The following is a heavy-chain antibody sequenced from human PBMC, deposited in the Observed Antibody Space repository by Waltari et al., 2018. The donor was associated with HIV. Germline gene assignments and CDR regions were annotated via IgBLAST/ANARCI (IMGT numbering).Heavy chain of an antibody. Sequence: EVRLVESGGGLGQPGGSLRLSCAGSGFTFSRYWMHWVRQTPGKGLEWVSRIKPYGTQTGYADSVEGRFTISRDNAKSTLHLQLNALSVEDTALYFCTGDTFGNDDFWGQGVLVTVSS. D-gene: IGHD1-1*01. V-gene: IGHV3-74*01. CDR2: IKPYGTQT. CDR1: GFTFSRYW. J-gene: IGHJ4*02. CDR3: TGDTFGNDDF.